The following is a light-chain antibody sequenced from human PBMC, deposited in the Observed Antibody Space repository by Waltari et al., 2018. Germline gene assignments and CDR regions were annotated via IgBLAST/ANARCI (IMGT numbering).Light chain of an antibody. Sequence: QYVLPQPPSVSGAPGQKVTLSCIGGSPHIRAGYAVPRYQQLPQTAPKRLIYASTNRPSGISDRFSGSKSGTSASLVITGLQIEDEAVYYCQSYDTRLSASVIFGGGTELTVL. V-gene: IGLV1-40*01. J-gene: IGLJ2*01. CDR3: QSYDTRLSASVI. CDR2: AST. CDR1: SPHIRAGYA.